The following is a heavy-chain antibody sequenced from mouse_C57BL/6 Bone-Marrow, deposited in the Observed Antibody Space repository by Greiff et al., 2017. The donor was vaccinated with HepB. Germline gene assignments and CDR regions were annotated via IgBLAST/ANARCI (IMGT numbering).Heavy chain of an antibody. J-gene: IGHJ4*01. CDR2: INPYNGGT. V-gene: IGHV1-19*01. Sequence: VQLKESGPVLVKPGASVKMSCKASGYTFTDYYMNWVKQSHGKSLEWIGVINPYNGGTSYNQKFKGKATLTVDKSSSTAYMELNSLTSEDSAVYYCARWAVGYAMDYWGQGTSVTVSS. CDR1: GYTFTDYY. CDR3: ARWAVGYAMDY.